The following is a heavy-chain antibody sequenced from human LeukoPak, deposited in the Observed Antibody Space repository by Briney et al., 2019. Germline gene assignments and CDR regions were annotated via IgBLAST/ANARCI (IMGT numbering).Heavy chain of an antibody. CDR3: ARAKHVAVAGTPYYYYYYMDV. Sequence: GGSLRLSCAASGFTFSIYWMHWVRQAPGKGLVWVSRINSDGSSTSYADSVKGRFTISRDNAKNTLYLQMNSPRAEDTAVYYCARAKHVAVAGTPYYYYYYMDVWGKGTTVTVSS. CDR2: INSDGSST. J-gene: IGHJ6*03. CDR1: GFTFSIYW. D-gene: IGHD6-19*01. V-gene: IGHV3-74*01.